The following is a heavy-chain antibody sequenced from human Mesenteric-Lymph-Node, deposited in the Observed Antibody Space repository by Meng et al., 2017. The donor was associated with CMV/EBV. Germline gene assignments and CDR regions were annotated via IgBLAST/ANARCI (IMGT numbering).Heavy chain of an antibody. CDR3: ARAVAGIRWANDY. CDR2: ISSSSSYI. V-gene: IGHV3-21*01. CDR1: GFTFSSYS. D-gene: IGHD6-19*01. Sequence: GSLRLSCAASGFTFSSYSMNWVRQAPGKGLEWVSSISSSSSYIYYADSVKGRFTISRDNAKNSLYLQMNSLRAEDTAVYYCARAVAGIRWANDYWGQGTLVTVSS. J-gene: IGHJ4*02.